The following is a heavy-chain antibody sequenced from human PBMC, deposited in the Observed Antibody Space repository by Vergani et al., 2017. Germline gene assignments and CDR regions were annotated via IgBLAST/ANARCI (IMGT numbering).Heavy chain of an antibody. V-gene: IGHV3-9*01. J-gene: IGHJ4*02. D-gene: IGHD6-19*01. CDR3: ARDASLSIAVAGLDY. CDR2: ISWNSGSI. Sequence: EVQLVESGGGLVQPGRSLRLSCAASGFTFDDYAMHWVRQAPGKGLEWVSGISWNSGSIGYADSVKGRFTISRDNAKNSLYLQMNSLRAEDTALYYCARDASLSIAVAGLDYWGQGTLVTVSS. CDR1: GFTFDDYA.